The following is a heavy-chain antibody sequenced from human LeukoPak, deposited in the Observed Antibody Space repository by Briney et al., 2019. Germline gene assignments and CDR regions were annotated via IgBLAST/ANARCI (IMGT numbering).Heavy chain of an antibody. J-gene: IGHJ4*02. CDR1: GFTFSSYS. V-gene: IGHV3-21*01. CDR3: ANIAVAGIAFDY. D-gene: IGHD6-19*01. Sequence: GGSLRLSCAASGFTFSSYSMNWVRQAPGKGLEWVSSISSSSSYIYYADSVKGRFTISRDNAKNSLYLQMNSLRAEDTAVYYCANIAVAGIAFDYWGQGTLVTVSS. CDR2: ISSSSSYI.